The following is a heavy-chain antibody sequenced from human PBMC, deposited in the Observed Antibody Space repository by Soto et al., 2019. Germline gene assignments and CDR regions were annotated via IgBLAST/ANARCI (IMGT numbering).Heavy chain of an antibody. D-gene: IGHD5-18*01. V-gene: IGHV3-23*01. CDR2: IPVSGGHKLHP. Sequence: PWGSLRLSCAASGFTFTNYAMSWVRLAPGQGLEWVSTIPVSGGHKLHPEYADSVKGRFTISRDNSKDTLYLQMDSLSAEDTAVYYCTKEIGREWGYRDCWGHGKTV. J-gene: IGHJ3*01. CDR3: TKEIGREWGYRDC. CDR1: GFTFTNYA.